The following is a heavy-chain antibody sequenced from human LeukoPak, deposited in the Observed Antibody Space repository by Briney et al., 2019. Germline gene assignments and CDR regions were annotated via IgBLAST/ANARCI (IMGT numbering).Heavy chain of an antibody. CDR2: ISSSSSYI. CDR3: ARENDYGDYGSWYFDV. D-gene: IGHD4-17*01. CDR1: GFTFSSYS. Sequence: RGSLRLPCAASGFTFSSYSMNWVRQAPGKGLEWVSSISSSSSYIYYADSVKGRFTISRDNAKNSLYLQWNSLRAEDTAAYYCARENDYGDYGSWYFDVGSRGTLVTVSS. J-gene: IGHJ2*01. V-gene: IGHV3-21*01.